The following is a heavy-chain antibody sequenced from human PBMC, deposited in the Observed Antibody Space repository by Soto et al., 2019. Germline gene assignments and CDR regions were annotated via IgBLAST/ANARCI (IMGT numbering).Heavy chain of an antibody. CDR3: ASSTGWYRHDV. CDR1: GDSISNSRW. D-gene: IGHD6-19*01. V-gene: IGHV4-4*02. CDR2: IFHSGDT. Sequence: QVQLQESGPGLVKPSGTLSLTCAVSGDSISNSRWWTWVRQPPGKGLEWIGDIFHSGDTNYNPSLNXRXSXSXXKSPNQFSLKVSSVTAADTAVYYCASSTGWYRHDVWGQGTLVTVSS. J-gene: IGHJ3*01.